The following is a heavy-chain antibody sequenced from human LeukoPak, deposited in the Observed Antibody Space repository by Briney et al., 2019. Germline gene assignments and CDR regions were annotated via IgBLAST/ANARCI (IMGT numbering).Heavy chain of an antibody. V-gene: IGHV5-10-1*01. D-gene: IGHD5-18*01. CDR2: IHPSDSDT. CDR3: ARVYNYGHDAFDI. CDR1: GXTFTSYW. Sequence: AGESLKISFKGSGXTFTSYWITWVRQMPGKGLEWMGRIHPSDSDTNYSPSFQGHVTISADKSITTAYLQWSSLKASDTAMYYCARVYNYGHDAFDIWGQGTMVTVSS. J-gene: IGHJ3*02.